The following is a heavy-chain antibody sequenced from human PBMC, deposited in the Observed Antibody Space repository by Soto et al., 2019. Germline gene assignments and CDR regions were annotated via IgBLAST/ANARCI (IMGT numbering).Heavy chain of an antibody. CDR3: ANSEYYDFWSGYYTGFDY. D-gene: IGHD3-3*01. Sequence: GGSLRLSCAASGFTFSSYAMSWVRQAPGKGLEWVSAISGSGGSTYYADSVKGRFTISRDNSKNTLYLQMNSLRAEDTAVYYCANSEYYDFWSGYYTGFDYWGQGTLVTVSS. V-gene: IGHV3-23*01. CDR2: ISGSGGST. CDR1: GFTFSSYA. J-gene: IGHJ4*02.